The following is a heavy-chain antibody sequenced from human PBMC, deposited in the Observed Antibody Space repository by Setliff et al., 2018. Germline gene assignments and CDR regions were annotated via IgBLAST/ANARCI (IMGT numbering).Heavy chain of an antibody. D-gene: IGHD2-15*01. CDR2: IYYSGST. Sequence: SETLSLTCTVSGGSISSSSYYWGWIRQPPGKGLEWIGSIYYSGSTYYNPSLKSRVTMSVDTSKNQFSLKLSSVTAADTAMYYCARVLGYCSGGSCYVPYWGQGTLVTVSS. J-gene: IGHJ4*02. CDR1: GGSISSSSYY. V-gene: IGHV4-39*07. CDR3: ARVLGYCSGGSCYVPY.